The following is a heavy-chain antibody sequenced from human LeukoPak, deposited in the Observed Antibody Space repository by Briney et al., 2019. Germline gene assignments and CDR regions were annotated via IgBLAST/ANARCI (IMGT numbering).Heavy chain of an antibody. Sequence: TSVKVSCKASGFTFTSSAMRWVRQARGQRLEWIGWIVVGSGNTNYAQKFQERVTITRDMSTSTAYMELSSLRSEDTAVYYCAADHLDSSGYSPFDYWGQGTLVTVSS. CDR2: IVVGSGNT. D-gene: IGHD3-22*01. J-gene: IGHJ4*02. CDR1: GFTFTSSA. V-gene: IGHV1-58*02. CDR3: AADHLDSSGYSPFDY.